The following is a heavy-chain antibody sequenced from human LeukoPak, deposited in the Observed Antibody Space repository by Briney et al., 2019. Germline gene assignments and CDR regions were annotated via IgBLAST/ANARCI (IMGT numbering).Heavy chain of an antibody. CDR1: GVIFRNLW. D-gene: IGHD1-7*01. CDR2: IKRGADGGAT. Sequence: GGSLRLSCGASGVIFRNLWMTWVRQVPGKGLEWVGRIKRGADGGATDYAAPVKGRFTISRDDSKNMLFLQMNSLRTEDTAVYYCATDWGTGTTYVYYFDLWGPGTLVTVSS. J-gene: IGHJ2*01. V-gene: IGHV3-15*01. CDR3: ATDWGTGTTYVYYFDL.